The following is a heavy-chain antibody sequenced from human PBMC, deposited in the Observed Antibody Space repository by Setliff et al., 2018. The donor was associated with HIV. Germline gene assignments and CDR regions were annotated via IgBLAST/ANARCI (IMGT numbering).Heavy chain of an antibody. CDR1: GYSISSGYY. D-gene: IGHD6-19*01. CDR3: ARPPYSSGWYLDY. Sequence: LSLTCAVSGYSISSGYYWGWIRQPPGKGLEWTGSIYHSASTYYNPSLKSRVTISVDTSKNQFSLKLSSVTAADTAVYYCARPPYSSGWYLDYWGQGTLVTVSS. J-gene: IGHJ4*02. V-gene: IGHV4-38-2*01. CDR2: IYHSAST.